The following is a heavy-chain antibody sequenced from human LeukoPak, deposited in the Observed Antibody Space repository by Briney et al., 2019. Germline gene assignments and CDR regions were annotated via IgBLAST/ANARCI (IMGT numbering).Heavy chain of an antibody. CDR1: GFTFSGYS. D-gene: IGHD3-10*01. J-gene: IGHJ3*02. V-gene: IGHV3-21*01. Sequence: GGSLRLSCAASGFTFSGYSMNWVRQAPGKGLEWVSSISSSSSYIYYVDSLKGRFTISRDNAKNSLYLQMNSLRVEDTAVYYCAMIYGPGTHKDGFDMWGQGTMVTVSS. CDR3: AMIYGPGTHKDGFDM. CDR2: ISSSSSYI.